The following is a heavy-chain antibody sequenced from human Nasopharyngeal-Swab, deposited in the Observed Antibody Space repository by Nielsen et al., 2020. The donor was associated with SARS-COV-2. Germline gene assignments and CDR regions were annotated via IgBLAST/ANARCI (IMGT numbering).Heavy chain of an antibody. CDR1: GYTFTSSA. Sequence: ASVKVSCKASGYTFTSSAMHWVRQAPGQRLEWMGWINAGNGNTKYSQKFQGRVTITRDTSASTAYMELSSLRSEDTAVYYCARLESGYYPDYWGQGTLVTVSS. V-gene: IGHV1-3*01. J-gene: IGHJ4*02. CDR3: ARLESGYYPDY. D-gene: IGHD3-22*01. CDR2: INAGNGNT.